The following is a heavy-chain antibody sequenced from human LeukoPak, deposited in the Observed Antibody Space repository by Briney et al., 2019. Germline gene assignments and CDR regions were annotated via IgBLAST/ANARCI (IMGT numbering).Heavy chain of an antibody. CDR1: GYSISSGYY. Sequence: SETLSLTCTVSGYSISSGYYWGWIRQPPGKGLEWIGSIYESGSTYYNPSLKSRVTISVDTSKNQFSLKLSSVTAADTAVYYCAGSSSWRYYYYYMDVWGKGTTVTVSS. J-gene: IGHJ6*03. D-gene: IGHD6-13*01. CDR2: IYESGST. CDR3: AGSSSWRYYYYYMDV. V-gene: IGHV4-38-2*02.